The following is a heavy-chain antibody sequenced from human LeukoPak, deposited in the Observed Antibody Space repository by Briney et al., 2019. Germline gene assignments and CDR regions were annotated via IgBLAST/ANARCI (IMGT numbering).Heavy chain of an antibody. CDR1: GYTFTSNG. Sequence: ASVKVSCKASGYTFTSNGITWVRQAPGQGLEWVGWISCYNGDTKYAQKFQGRVTVTTDTSTSTAYMELRSLRSDDTAVYYCARDGGTAGYSSGSDYWGQGTPVTVSS. CDR3: ARDGGTAGYSSGSDY. J-gene: IGHJ4*02. CDR2: ISCYNGDT. D-gene: IGHD5-18*01. V-gene: IGHV1-18*01.